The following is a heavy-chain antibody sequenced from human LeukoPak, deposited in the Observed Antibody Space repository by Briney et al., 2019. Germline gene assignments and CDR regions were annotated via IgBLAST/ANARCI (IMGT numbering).Heavy chain of an antibody. V-gene: IGHV4-59*12. J-gene: IGHJ4*02. D-gene: IGHD2-15*01. CDR2: IYYSGST. CDR3: AREAQYCSGGSCYLYFDY. Sequence: SETLSLTCTVSGGSISAYYWSWIRQPPGKGLEWIGYIYYSGSTYYNPSLKSRVTISVDTSKNQFSLKLSSVTAADTVVYYCAREAQYCSGGSCYLYFDYWGQGTLVTVSS. CDR1: GGSISAYY.